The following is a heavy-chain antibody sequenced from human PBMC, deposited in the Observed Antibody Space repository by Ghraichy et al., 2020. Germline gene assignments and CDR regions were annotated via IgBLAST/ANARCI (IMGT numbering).Heavy chain of an antibody. CDR2: IGSSSNYI. CDR3: ARDVRQHNPMTTRRYFDY. V-gene: IGHV3-21*01. D-gene: IGHD3-10*02. CDR1: GFIFSNYN. J-gene: IGHJ4*02. Sequence: SCAASGFIFSNYNMNWVRQAPGKGLEWVSSIGSSSNYINYADSMKGRFTISRDNAKNSLYLQMNSLRAEDTAVYYCARDVRQHNPMTTRRYFDYWGQGTLVTVSS.